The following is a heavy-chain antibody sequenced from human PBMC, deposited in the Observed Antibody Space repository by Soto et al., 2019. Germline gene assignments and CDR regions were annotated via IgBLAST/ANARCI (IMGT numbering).Heavy chain of an antibody. V-gene: IGHV3-48*02. D-gene: IGHD4-17*01. CDR2: IRDDTT. J-gene: IGHJ4*02. CDR1: GFVFTMYT. Sequence: PGGSLRLSCAASGFVFTMYTMNWVRQAPGRGLEWIAYIRDDTTYYADSVKGRFTISRDNAKNSLFLQMNTLRDDDTAVYYCARDHLYAFDLWGPGTLVTVSS. CDR3: ARDHLYAFDL.